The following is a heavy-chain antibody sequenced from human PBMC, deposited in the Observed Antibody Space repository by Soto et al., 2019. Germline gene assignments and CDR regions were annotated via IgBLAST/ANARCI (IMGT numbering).Heavy chain of an antibody. CDR3: ARAPEELRFLEWPGDYYYGMDV. D-gene: IGHD3-3*01. CDR1: GGTFSSYA. Sequence: GASVKVSCKASGGTFSSYAISWVRQAPGQGLEWMGGIIPIFGTANYAQKFQGRVTITADESTSTAYMELSSLRSEDTAVYYCARAPEELRFLEWPGDYYYGMDVWAKGPRSPSP. CDR2: IIPIFGTA. J-gene: IGHJ6*02. V-gene: IGHV1-69*13.